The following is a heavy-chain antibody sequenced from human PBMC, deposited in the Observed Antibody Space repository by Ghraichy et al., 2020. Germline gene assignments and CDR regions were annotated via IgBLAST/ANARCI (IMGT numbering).Heavy chain of an antibody. J-gene: IGHJ5*02. CDR2: IYNSVST. CDR1: GGSMSTSADY. D-gene: IGHD6-6*01. CDR3: ARNKTGSLSGWFDP. V-gene: IGHV4-39*01. Sequence: SQTLSLTCTVSGGSMSTSADYWGWIRQPPGKRLEWIGSIYNSVSTHYNPSLRSRVTISVDPSKDQFSLRLTSVTASDTAAYYCARNKTGSLSGWFDPGGPGVLVTGSS.